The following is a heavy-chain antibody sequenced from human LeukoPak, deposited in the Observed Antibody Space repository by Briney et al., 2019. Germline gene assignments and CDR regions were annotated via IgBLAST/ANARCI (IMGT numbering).Heavy chain of an antibody. CDR2: IHYNGKT. J-gene: IGHJ6*02. V-gene: IGHV4-61*01. Sequence: SETLSLTCTVSGDSVRSDTSHWSWIRQPPGKGLEWIGYIHYNGKTNYNPSLKSRVTTSLDKSKNQFSLELSSVTAADTAMYYCARNRGWYATDVWGQGTTVTVSS. CDR1: GDSVRSDTSH. CDR3: ARNRGWYATDV. D-gene: IGHD6-19*01.